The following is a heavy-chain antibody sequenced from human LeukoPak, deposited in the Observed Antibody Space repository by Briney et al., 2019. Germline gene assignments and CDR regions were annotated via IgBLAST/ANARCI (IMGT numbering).Heavy chain of an antibody. J-gene: IGHJ5*02. D-gene: IGHD2-2*02. CDR3: ARDLNDSRYPNWFDP. Sequence: PGGSLRLSCAASGFTFDDYGMSWVRQAPGKGLEWVSGINWNGGSTGYADSVKGRFTISRDNAKNSLYLQMNSLRAEDTALYYCARDLNDSRYPNWFDPWGQGTLVTVSS. CDR2: INWNGGST. CDR1: GFTFDDYG. V-gene: IGHV3-20*04.